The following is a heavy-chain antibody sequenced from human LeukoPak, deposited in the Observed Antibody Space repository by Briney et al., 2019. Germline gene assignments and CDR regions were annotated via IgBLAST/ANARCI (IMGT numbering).Heavy chain of an antibody. Sequence: SVKVSCKASGGTFSSYAISWVRQAPGQGLEGMGGIIPIFGTANYAQKFQGRVTITADESTSTAYMELSSLRSEDTAVYYCARDSPYYYDSSGYSVDYWGQGTLVTVSS. CDR1: GGTFSSYA. D-gene: IGHD3-22*01. V-gene: IGHV1-69*13. CDR3: ARDSPYYYDSSGYSVDY. CDR2: IIPIFGTA. J-gene: IGHJ4*02.